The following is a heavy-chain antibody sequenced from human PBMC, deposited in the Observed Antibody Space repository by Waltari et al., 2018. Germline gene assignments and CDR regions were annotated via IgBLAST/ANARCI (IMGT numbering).Heavy chain of an antibody. Sequence: QVQLQESGPGLVKPSETLSLTCTVSGGSISGYYWSWIRQPPGKGLEWIGYIYYSGSTNYNPSLKSRVTISVDTSKNQFSLKLSSVTAADTAVYYCARLYGDYDSAYFDYWGQGTLVTVSS. D-gene: IGHD4-17*01. CDR3: ARLYGDYDSAYFDY. CDR2: IYYSGST. J-gene: IGHJ4*02. CDR1: GGSISGYY. V-gene: IGHV4-59*01.